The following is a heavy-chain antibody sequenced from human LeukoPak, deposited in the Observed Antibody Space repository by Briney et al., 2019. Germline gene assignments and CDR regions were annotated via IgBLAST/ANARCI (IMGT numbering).Heavy chain of an antibody. D-gene: IGHD3-9*01. CDR1: GGSISSYY. Sequence: SETLSLTCTVSGGSISSYYWSWIRQPPGKGLEWIGYIYYSGSTNYNPSLKSRVTISVDTSKNQFSLKLSSVTAADTAVYYCARLSSFYDILTGYVLYYFDYWGQGTLVTASS. J-gene: IGHJ4*02. V-gene: IGHV4-59*08. CDR2: IYYSGST. CDR3: ARLSSFYDILTGYVLYYFDY.